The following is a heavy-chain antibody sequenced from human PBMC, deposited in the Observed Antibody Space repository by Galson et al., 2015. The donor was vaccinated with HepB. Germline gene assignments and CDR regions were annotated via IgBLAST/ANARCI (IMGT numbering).Heavy chain of an antibody. D-gene: IGHD6-19*01. CDR1: GYTFTSYD. J-gene: IGHJ6*03. CDR2: MNPNSGNT. Sequence: SVKVSCKASGYTFTSYDINWVRQATGQGLEWMGWMNPNSGNTGYAQKFQGRVTMTRNTSISTAYTELSSLRSEDTAVYYCAREGGSGWDTDYYYYKDVWGKGTTVTVSS. V-gene: IGHV1-8*01. CDR3: AREGGSGWDTDYYYYKDV.